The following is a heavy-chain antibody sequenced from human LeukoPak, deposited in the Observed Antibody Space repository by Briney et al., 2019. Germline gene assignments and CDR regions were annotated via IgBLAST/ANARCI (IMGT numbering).Heavy chain of an antibody. J-gene: IGHJ3*02. CDR3: ARCKNYYDSSGYYSSDAFDI. CDR1: GFTVSSNY. CDR2: IYSGGST. V-gene: IGHV3-66*01. Sequence: GGSLRLSCAASGFTVSSNYMSWVRQAPGKGLEWVSVIYSGGSTYYADSVKGRFTISRDNSKNTLYLQMNSLRAEDTAVYYCARCKNYYDSSGYYSSDAFDIWGQGTMVTVSS. D-gene: IGHD3-22*01.